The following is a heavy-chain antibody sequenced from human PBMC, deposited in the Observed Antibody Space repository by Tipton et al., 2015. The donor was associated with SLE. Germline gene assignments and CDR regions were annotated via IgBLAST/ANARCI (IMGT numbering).Heavy chain of an antibody. D-gene: IGHD3-22*01. CDR2: IDTGGDT. J-gene: IGHJ4*02. Sequence: SLRLSCTASGFTFRGYDMHWVRQVTGKGLEWVSGIDTGGDTDYSDSVKGRFTVSRDNAKNSLYLQMHSLRAEDTAVYYCAKVRYYYDSSGRFNYWGQGTLVTVSS. CDR1: GFTFRGYD. CDR3: AKVRYYYDSSGRFNY. V-gene: IGHV3-13*04.